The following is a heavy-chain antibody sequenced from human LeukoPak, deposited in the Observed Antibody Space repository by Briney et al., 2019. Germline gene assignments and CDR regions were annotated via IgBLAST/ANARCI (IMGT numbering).Heavy chain of an antibody. J-gene: IGHJ4*02. CDR3: AKSGYNRFDY. D-gene: IGHD5-24*01. CDR1: GFTFSNSA. CDR2: ISGSGGST. Sequence: GGSLRLSCAASGFTFSNSAMSWVRQAPGKGLEWVSTISGSGGSTYYADSVKGRFIISRDNSKSTLYLQINSLRAEDTAVYYCAKSGYNRFDYWGQGTLVTVSS. V-gene: IGHV3-23*01.